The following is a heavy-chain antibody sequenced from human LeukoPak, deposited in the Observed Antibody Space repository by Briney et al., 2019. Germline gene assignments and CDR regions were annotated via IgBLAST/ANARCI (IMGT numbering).Heavy chain of an antibody. V-gene: IGHV4-39*01. CDR2: IYYSGST. D-gene: IGHD5-12*01. Sequence: SETLSLTCTVSGGSISSSSYYWGWIRQPPGKGLEWIGSIYYSGSTYYNPSLKSRVTISVDMSKNQFSLKLSSVTAADTAVYYCAIRVATINYYYYYMDVWGKGTTVTVSS. CDR3: AIRVATINYYYYYMDV. J-gene: IGHJ6*03. CDR1: GGSISSSSYY.